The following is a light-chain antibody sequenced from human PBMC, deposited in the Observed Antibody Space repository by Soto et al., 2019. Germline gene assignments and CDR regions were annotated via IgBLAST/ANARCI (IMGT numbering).Light chain of an antibody. CDR3: QQSSDWPPIT. CDR1: QSVSSN. Sequence: EIVMTQSPATLSVSPGERATLSCRASQSVSSNLAWYQQKPGQAPRLLIYGASTRATGVPARFSGSGSGTAFPLTIDSLQSDDFAVYYCQQSSDWPPITFGQGTRLEMK. V-gene: IGKV3-15*01. CDR2: GAS. J-gene: IGKJ5*01.